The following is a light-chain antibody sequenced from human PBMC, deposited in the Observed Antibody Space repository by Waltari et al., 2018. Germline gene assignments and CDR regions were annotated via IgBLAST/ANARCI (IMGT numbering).Light chain of an antibody. V-gene: IGKV1-39*01. Sequence: DIQMIQSPSSLSASVGDRVTITCRASQTVSNHLNWYQQKPGKAPKLLIYAASSLQSGIPSRFSGSGSGTDFTLTISTLQPEDFATYYCQQDYSTPPTFGGGTKVEIK. CDR3: QQDYSTPPT. CDR1: QTVSNH. CDR2: AAS. J-gene: IGKJ4*01.